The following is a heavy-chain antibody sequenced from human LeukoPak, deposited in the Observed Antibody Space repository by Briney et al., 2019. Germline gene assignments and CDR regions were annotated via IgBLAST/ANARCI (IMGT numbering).Heavy chain of an antibody. D-gene: IGHD5-12*01. V-gene: IGHV4-59*01. CDR1: GDSISSYY. CDR3: AGRGYSGYYPRSDACDI. CDR2: IYYSGST. Sequence: PSETLSLTCTVSGDSISSYYWSWIRQPPGKGLEWIGYIYYSGSTNYNPSLKSRVTISVDTSKNQFSLKLTSFSAADTAVYYCAGRGYSGYYPRSDACDIWGQGTMVTVS. J-gene: IGHJ3*02.